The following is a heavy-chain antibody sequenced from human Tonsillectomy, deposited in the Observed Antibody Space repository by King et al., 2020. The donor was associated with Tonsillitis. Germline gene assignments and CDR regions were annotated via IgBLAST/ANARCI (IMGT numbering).Heavy chain of an antibody. CDR1: GGSISSGDYY. D-gene: IGHD2-8*02. Sequence: QLQESGPGLVKPSQTLSLTCTVSGGSISSGDYYWSWIRQPPGKGLEWIGYIYYSGSTYYNPSLKSRVTISVDTSKNQFSLKLSSVTAADTAVYYCARVLGTARKAPGPWCFDYWGQGTLVTVSS. CDR3: ARVLGTARKAPGPWCFDY. V-gene: IGHV4-30-4*01. J-gene: IGHJ4*02. CDR2: IYYSGST.